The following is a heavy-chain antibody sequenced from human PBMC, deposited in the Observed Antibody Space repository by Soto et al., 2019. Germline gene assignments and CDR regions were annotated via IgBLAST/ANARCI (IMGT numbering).Heavy chain of an antibody. V-gene: IGHV4-4*02. CDR2: IYHSGGT. J-gene: IGHJ4*02. Sequence: QVQLQESGPGLVKPSGTLSLTCAVSGGSISSSNWWSWVRQPPGKGLEWIGEIYHSGGTNYNPSLKSRVTTSVDKSKNQFPLTLSSVTAADTAVYYCARAIGGAVAGNPFDYWGQGTLVTVSS. CDR1: GGSISSSNW. CDR3: ARAIGGAVAGNPFDY. D-gene: IGHD6-19*01.